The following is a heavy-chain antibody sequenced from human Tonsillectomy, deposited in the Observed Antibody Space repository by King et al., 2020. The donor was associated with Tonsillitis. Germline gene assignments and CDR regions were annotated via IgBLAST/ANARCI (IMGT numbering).Heavy chain of an antibody. CDR1: GYTFTSYA. V-gene: IGHV7-4-1*02. CDR3: ARPYYDYVWGTYRAIYVMDV. Sequence: VQLVESGSELKRPGASVKVSCKASGYTFTSYAMHWVRQAPGQGLEWMGWINTNTGNPTYAQGFKGRFVFSLDTSVSTEYLQISSLKAEDTAVYYCARPYYDYVWGTYRAIYVMDVWGQGTTVIVSS. D-gene: IGHD3-16*02. J-gene: IGHJ6*02. CDR2: INTNTGNP.